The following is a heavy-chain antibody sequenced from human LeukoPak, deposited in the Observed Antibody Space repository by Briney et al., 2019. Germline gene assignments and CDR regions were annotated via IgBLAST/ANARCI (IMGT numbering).Heavy chain of an antibody. CDR1: GGSISSYY. D-gene: IGHD1-14*01. J-gene: IGHJ4*02. CDR3: ASVNPYAVYVY. Sequence: SETLSLTCTVSGGSISSYYWSWIRQPPGKGLEWIGYIYHSENTNYNPSLRSRVTISLDTSKNQFSLKLSSVTAADTAVYYCASVNPYAVYVYWGQGTLVTVSS. CDR2: IYHSENT. V-gene: IGHV4-59*01.